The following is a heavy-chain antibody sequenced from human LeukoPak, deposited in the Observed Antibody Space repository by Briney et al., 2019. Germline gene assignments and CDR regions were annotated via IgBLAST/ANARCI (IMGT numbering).Heavy chain of an antibody. V-gene: IGHV3-20*04. CDR2: INWNGDST. CDR1: GFSFDDYG. CDR3: ARGVASAGFYYFDY. Sequence: GGSLRLSCAASGFSFDDYGLTWVRQAPGKGLEWVSGINWNGDSTYYADSVKGRFTISRDNSKNTLYLQMGSLRAEDMAVYYCARGVASAGFYYFDYWGQGTLVTVSS. J-gene: IGHJ4*02. D-gene: IGHD6-13*01.